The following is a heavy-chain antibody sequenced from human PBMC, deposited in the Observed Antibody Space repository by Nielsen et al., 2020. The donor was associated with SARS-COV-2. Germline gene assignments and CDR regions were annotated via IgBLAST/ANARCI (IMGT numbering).Heavy chain of an antibody. Sequence: ASVKVSCKGSGYTFTGYYMHWVRQAPGQGLEWMGWINPNSGGTNYAQKFQGRVTMTRDTSISTAYMELSRLRSDDTAVYYCARTGIAVAGIDFDYWGQGTLVTVSS. CDR3: ARTGIAVAGIDFDY. J-gene: IGHJ4*02. D-gene: IGHD6-19*01. V-gene: IGHV1-2*02. CDR2: INPNSGGT. CDR1: GYTFTGYY.